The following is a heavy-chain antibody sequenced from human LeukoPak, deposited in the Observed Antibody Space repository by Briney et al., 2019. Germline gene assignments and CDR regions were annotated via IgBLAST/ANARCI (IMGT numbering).Heavy chain of an antibody. CDR1: AGSISSVDYY. Sequence: SQTRSLTCTVSAGSISSVDYYWSWIRQPPVKGLEWTGYIYYSGSTYYNPSLKSRVTISVDTSKNQFSLKLSSVTAADTAVYYCARARAVADFDYWGQGTLVTVSS. CDR3: ARARAVADFDY. CDR2: IYYSGST. J-gene: IGHJ4*02. D-gene: IGHD6-19*01. V-gene: IGHV4-30-4*01.